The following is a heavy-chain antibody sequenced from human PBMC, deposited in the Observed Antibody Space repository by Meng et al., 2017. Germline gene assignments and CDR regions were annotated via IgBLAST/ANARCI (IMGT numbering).Heavy chain of an antibody. CDR3: ARGRWRGNRFDP. CDR2: INHSGST. Sequence: LHQSGARRVNPSRARSRTLAVDGGSLRCDACSRIRQPPGKGLEWIWKINHSGSTNYTPSLKSRVTISVDTSKNQSSLKLSSVTAADTAVYYCARGRWRGNRFDPWGQGTLVTVSS. CDR1: GGSLRCDA. D-gene: IGHD3-10*01. J-gene: IGHJ5*02. V-gene: IGHV4-34*01.